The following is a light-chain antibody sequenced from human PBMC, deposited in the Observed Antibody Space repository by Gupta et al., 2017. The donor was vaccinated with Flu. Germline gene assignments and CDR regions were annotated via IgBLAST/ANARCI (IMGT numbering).Light chain of an antibody. CDR3: QQYYDTQWT. CDR1: QSVLYSSNNKNY. V-gene: IGKV4-1*01. CDR2: WAS. J-gene: IGKJ1*01. Sequence: DIVMTQSPDSMAVSLGGRATFNCRSSQSVLYSSNNKNYLAWYQQKPGQPPKLLIYWASTRESGVPDRFSGSWSGTDFTLTISSLQAEDVAVYYCQQYYDTQWTFGQGTKVEIK.